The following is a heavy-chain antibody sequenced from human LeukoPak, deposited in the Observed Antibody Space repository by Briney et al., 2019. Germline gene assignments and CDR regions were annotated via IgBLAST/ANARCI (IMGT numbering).Heavy chain of an antibody. CDR2: ISGSGGST. V-gene: IGHV3-23*01. J-gene: IGHJ4*02. CDR1: GFTFSSYA. CDR3: AKKRQLWLHFDY. Sequence: GGSLGLSCAASGFTFSSYAMSWVRQAPGKGLEWVSAISGSGGSTYYADSVKGRFTISRDNSKNTLYLQMNSLRAEDTAVYYCAKKRQLWLHFDYWGQGTLVTVSS. D-gene: IGHD5-18*01.